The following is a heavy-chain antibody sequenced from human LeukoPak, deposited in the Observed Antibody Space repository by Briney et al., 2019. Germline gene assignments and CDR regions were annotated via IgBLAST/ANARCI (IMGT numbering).Heavy chain of an antibody. D-gene: IGHD5-12*01. Sequence: TGGSLRLSCAASGFTFSNYWMSWVRQVPGTGLEWVANIKQDGSEEYYVDSVKGRLTISRDNAKNSLYLQMNSLRAEDTAVYYCARVQLGGSWFFDLWGRGTLVTVSS. CDR2: IKQDGSEE. V-gene: IGHV3-7*03. CDR3: ARVQLGGSWFFDL. J-gene: IGHJ2*01. CDR1: GFTFSNYW.